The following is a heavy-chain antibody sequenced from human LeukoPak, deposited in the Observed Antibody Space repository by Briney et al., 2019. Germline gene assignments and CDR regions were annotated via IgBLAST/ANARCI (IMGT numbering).Heavy chain of an antibody. Sequence: EPGGSLRLSCAASGFTFSSYSMNWVRQAPGKGLEWVSSISSSSYIYYADSVKGRFTISRDNSKNTLYLQMNSLRAEDTAVYYCARTDPEGYCSSTSCPPDWFDPWGQGTLVTVSS. CDR2: ISSSSYI. D-gene: IGHD2-2*01. J-gene: IGHJ5*02. V-gene: IGHV3-21*04. CDR3: ARTDPEGYCSSTSCPPDWFDP. CDR1: GFTFSSYS.